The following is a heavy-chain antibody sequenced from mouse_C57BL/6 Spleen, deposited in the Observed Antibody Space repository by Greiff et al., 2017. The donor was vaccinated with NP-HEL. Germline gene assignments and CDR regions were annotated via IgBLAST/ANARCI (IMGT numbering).Heavy chain of an antibody. CDR2: ISNLAYSI. V-gene: IGHV5-15*01. J-gene: IGHJ4*01. Sequence: EVQGVESGGGLVQPGGSLKLSCAASGFTFSDYGMAWVRQAPRKGPEWVAFISNLAYSIYYEDNVTGRFTISRENAKNTLYLEMSSLRSEDTAMYYCARGDLYAMDYWGQGTSVTVSS. CDR1: GFTFSDYG. CDR3: ARGDLYAMDY. D-gene: IGHD3-3*01.